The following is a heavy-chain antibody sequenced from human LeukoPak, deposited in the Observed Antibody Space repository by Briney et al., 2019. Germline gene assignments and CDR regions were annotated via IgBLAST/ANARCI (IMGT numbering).Heavy chain of an antibody. Sequence: SVKVSFKASGCTFSRYAISWVRQAPGRGLEWMGRIIPILGIANYAQKLQGRVTITADKSTSTAYMELSSLRSEDTAVYYCAREYCSSTSCYYYYGMDVWGQGTTVTVSS. V-gene: IGHV1-69*04. CDR2: IIPILGIA. CDR3: AREYCSSTSCYYYYGMDV. CDR1: GCTFSRYA. J-gene: IGHJ6*02. D-gene: IGHD2-2*01.